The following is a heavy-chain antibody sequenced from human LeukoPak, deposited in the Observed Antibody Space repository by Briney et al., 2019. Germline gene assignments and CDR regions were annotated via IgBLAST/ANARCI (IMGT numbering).Heavy chain of an antibody. D-gene: IGHD2-21*01. CDR1: GGSISSRDW. V-gene: IGHV4-4*02. J-gene: IGHJ6*03. CDR2: IHHSGST. CDR3: AREGAFLAKGLYYYFYMDV. Sequence: SETLSLTCAVSGGSISSRDWWTWVRQPPGKGLEWIGDIHHSGSTNYNPSLRSRVTISVDKTKNHFSLKLSSVTAADTAVYYCAREGAFLAKGLYYYFYMDVWGKGTTVTVSS.